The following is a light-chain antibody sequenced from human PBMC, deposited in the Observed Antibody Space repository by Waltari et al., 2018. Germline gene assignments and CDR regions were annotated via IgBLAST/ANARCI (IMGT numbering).Light chain of an antibody. CDR2: MGS. CDR1: QNLLHSNGYNY. CDR3: MQPLQTPWT. Sequence: DLVMTQSPLSLPVTPAEPASISCRSSQNLLHSNGYNYLDWYLQKPGQSPKLLIYMGSNRASGVPDRFSGSGLGTDFTLKISRVEAEDVGVYYCMQPLQTPWTFGQGTKVEIK. V-gene: IGKV2-28*01. J-gene: IGKJ1*01.